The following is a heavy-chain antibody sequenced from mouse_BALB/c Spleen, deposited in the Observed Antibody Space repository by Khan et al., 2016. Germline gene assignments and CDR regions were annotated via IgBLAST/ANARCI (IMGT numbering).Heavy chain of an antibody. J-gene: IGHJ2*01. CDR2: ISCYNGAT. Sequence: LVKTGASVKISCKASGYPFTGYYMHWVRQSHGKSLEWIGYISCYNGATRYNQKLKDKATLTVDTSSSTAYMQFNSLPSEDSAVYSCARTDFGFDEGHYFAYWGQGTTLTVSS. D-gene: IGHD2-2*01. CDR3: ARTDFGFDEGHYFAY. V-gene: IGHV1S34*01. CDR1: GYPFTGYY.